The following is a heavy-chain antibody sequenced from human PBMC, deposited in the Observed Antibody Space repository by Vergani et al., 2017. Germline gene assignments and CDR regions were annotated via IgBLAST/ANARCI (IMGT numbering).Heavy chain of an antibody. D-gene: IGHD3-9*01. J-gene: IGHJ6*02. CDR2: MSSGDSI. CDR1: GFTFSDHY. V-gene: IGHV3-11*04. CDR3: ARETDTGSSVSYNYYAMDV. Sequence: QVQLVESGGGLVKPGGSLRLSCAASGFTFSDHYMSWVRQAPGKGLEWISYMSSGDSIYYADSVKGRFTVSRDNTKNTLYLQMNSLRAEDTAVYYCARETDTGSSVSYNYYAMDVWGQGTTVSASS.